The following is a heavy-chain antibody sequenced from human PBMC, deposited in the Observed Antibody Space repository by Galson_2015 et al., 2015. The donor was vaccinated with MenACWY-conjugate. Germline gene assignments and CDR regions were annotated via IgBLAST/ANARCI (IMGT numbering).Heavy chain of an antibody. Sequence: SVKVSCKASGYTFNRYAMNWVRQAPGQGLEWMGWINTNTGNPTYGQGFAGRFVLSLDTSASTAYLQISSLKAEDTAVYYCAREGIRVDDDAFDIWGQGTMVTVSS. CDR1: GYTFNRYA. CDR2: INTNTGNP. J-gene: IGHJ3*02. D-gene: IGHD3-3*01. CDR3: AREGIRVDDDAFDI. V-gene: IGHV7-4-1*02.